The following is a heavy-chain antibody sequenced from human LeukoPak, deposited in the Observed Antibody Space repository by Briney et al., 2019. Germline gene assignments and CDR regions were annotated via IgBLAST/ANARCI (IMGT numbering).Heavy chain of an antibody. V-gene: IGHV5-51*01. Sequence: GASLQISCKGSGFFFTDFWIGWVRQLPGQGLEWMGIIYPGDSETTYGPSFQGLFIISADKSRNTAYLQWSSLMASDTAVYYCARLTRYRDSGDYYFGMDFWGQGTTVTVSS. J-gene: IGHJ6*02. D-gene: IGHD5-12*01. CDR2: IYPGDSET. CDR3: ARLTRYRDSGDYYFGMDF. CDR1: GFFFTDFW.